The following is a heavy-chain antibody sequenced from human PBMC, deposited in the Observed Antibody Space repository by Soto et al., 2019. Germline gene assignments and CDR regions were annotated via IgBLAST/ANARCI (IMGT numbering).Heavy chain of an antibody. J-gene: IGHJ3*02. CDR2: FDPSGVAT. CDR1: GYTFTSYF. V-gene: IGHV1-46*01. Sequence: VASVKVSCKASGYTFTSYFMHWVRQAPGQGLEWMGVFDPSGVATNSAQKFQGRLTMTRDTSTSTVYMDLTSLGSDDTALYYCARVSRGAFDIWGQGTLVTV. CDR3: ARVSRGAFDI.